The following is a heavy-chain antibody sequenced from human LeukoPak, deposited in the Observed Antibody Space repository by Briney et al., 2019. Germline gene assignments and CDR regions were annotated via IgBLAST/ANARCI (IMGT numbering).Heavy chain of an antibody. CDR3: ARAQTHFSYSSSSSIWFDP. J-gene: IGHJ5*02. Sequence: PSETLSLTCTVSGGSISSYYWSWIRQPPGKGLEWIGYIYYSGSTNYNPSLKSRVTISVDTSKNQFSLKLSSVTAADTAVYYRARAQTHFSYSSSSSIWFDPWGQGTLVTVSS. CDR2: IYYSGST. V-gene: IGHV4-59*01. CDR1: GGSISSYY. D-gene: IGHD6-13*01.